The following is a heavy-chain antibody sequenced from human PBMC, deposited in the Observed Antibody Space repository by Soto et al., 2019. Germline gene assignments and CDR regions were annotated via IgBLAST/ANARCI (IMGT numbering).Heavy chain of an antibody. Sequence: GGSLRLSCAVPGGIFHGYGMHWVRQAPGKGLGWVAIIRFDGSNEEYADSVKGRFTISRDNSKNTLYLQMNTLGAEDTAVYYCARDGIGGTVFRGYRDYWGRGTVVTVSS. V-gene: IGHV3-33*01. CDR1: GGIFHGYG. CDR2: IRFDGSNE. D-gene: IGHD1-7*01. J-gene: IGHJ4*02. CDR3: ARDGIGGTVFRGYRDY.